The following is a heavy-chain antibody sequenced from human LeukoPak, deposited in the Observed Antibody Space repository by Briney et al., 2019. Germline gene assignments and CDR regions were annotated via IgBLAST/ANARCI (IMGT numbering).Heavy chain of an antibody. CDR3: ARGRVVVVPAARLYYYYGMDV. Sequence: ASVKVSCKASGYTFTSYDINWVRQATGQGLEWMGWMNPNSGNTGYAQKFQGRVTMTRNTSISTAYMELSSLRSEDTAVYYCARGRVVVVPAARLYYYYGMDVWGQGTTVTVSS. D-gene: IGHD2-2*01. CDR2: MNPNSGNT. J-gene: IGHJ6*02. V-gene: IGHV1-8*01. CDR1: GYTFTSYD.